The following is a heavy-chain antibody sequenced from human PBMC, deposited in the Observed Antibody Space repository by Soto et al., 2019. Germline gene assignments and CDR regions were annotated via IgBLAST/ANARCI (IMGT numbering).Heavy chain of an antibody. CDR1: GFAFSSYA. Sequence: EVQLLESGGDLVQPGGSLRLSCAASGFAFSSYAMSWVRQAPGKGLEWVSVISGSGGSTYYADSVKGRLTISRDNSKKTLYLQMNSLRAEDTAVYYCAKIVTYYYGSGSYDAFDMWGQGTMVTVSS. D-gene: IGHD3-10*01. CDR2: ISGSGGST. J-gene: IGHJ3*02. V-gene: IGHV3-23*01. CDR3: AKIVTYYYGSGSYDAFDM.